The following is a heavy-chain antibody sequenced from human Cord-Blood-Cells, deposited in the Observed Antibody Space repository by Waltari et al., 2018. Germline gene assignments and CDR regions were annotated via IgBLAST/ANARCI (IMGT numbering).Heavy chain of an antibody. CDR2: IWYDGSNK. V-gene: IGHV3-33*01. J-gene: IGHJ4*02. CDR3: ARDRIAAAGTMDY. Sequence: QVQLVESGGGVVQPGRSLRLSCAASGFTFSSYGMHWVRQAPGKGVEWVAVIWYDGSNKYYADSVKGRFTISRDNSKNTLYLQMNSLRAEDTAVYYCARDRIAAAGTMDYWGQGTLVTVSS. D-gene: IGHD6-13*01. CDR1: GFTFSSYG.